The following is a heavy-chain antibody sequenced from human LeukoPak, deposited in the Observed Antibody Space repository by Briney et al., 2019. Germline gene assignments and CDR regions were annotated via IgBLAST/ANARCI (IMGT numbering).Heavy chain of an antibody. V-gene: IGHV3-23*01. CDR2: ISSTGGTT. D-gene: IGHD4-17*01. CDR3: ARDIDNGDYVVY. Sequence: PGGSLRLSCAASGITFSSYGMSWVRQAPGKGLEWVSSISSTGGTTYYADSVKGRFTISRDNSKNTLYLQMNSLRAEDTAIYYCARDIDNGDYVVYWGQGTLVTVSS. CDR1: GITFSSYG. J-gene: IGHJ4*02.